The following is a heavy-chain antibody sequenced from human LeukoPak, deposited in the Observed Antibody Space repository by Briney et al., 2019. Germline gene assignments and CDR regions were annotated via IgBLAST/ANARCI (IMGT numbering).Heavy chain of an antibody. CDR2: ISSSSSII. D-gene: IGHD5-18*01. CDR1: GFTFSSYS. V-gene: IGHV3-48*01. CDR3: ARARGYSYGYSDY. Sequence: GGSLRLSCAASGFTFSSYSMNWVRQAPGKGLEWVSYISSSSSIIDYADSVKGRFTISRDNAKNSLYLQMNSLRAEDTAVYYCARARGYSYGYSDYWGQRTLVTVSS. J-gene: IGHJ4*02.